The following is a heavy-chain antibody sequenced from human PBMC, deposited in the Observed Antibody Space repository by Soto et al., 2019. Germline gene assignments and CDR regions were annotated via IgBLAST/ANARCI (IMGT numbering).Heavy chain of an antibody. Sequence: PGESLKISCKGSGYSFTNYGMTWVRQAPGKGLEWVSSISNSGGTPYSADSVKGRFTISRDNSKNTLYLQLDSLRAGDTAIYYCASEYGSGKYGPYCALGVWGRGTTVTVSS. CDR3: ASEYGSGKYGPYCALGV. CDR1: GYSFTNYG. D-gene: IGHD3-10*01. V-gene: IGHV3-23*01. J-gene: IGHJ6*02. CDR2: ISNSGGTP.